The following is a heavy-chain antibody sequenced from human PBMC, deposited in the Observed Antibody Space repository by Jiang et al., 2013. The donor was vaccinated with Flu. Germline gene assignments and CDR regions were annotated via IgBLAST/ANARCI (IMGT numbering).Heavy chain of an antibody. Sequence: VQLLESGGDLVQPGGSLRLSCEASGVTFTSYAFSWVRQAPGRGLEWVSAISGSGDNTYYVDSVKGRFTISRDNPKNTLYLQMSSLRAEDTAVYYCAKDSGLGFCTGGRCHADAFDVWGQGTVVNVSS. J-gene: IGHJ3*01. CDR1: GVTFTSYA. D-gene: IGHD2-8*02. CDR2: ISGSGDNT. V-gene: IGHV3-23*01. CDR3: AKDSGLGFCTGGRCHADAFDV.